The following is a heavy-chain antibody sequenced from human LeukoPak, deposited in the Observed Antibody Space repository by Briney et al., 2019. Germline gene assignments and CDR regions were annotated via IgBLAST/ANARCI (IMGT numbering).Heavy chain of an antibody. D-gene: IGHD5-18*01. CDR3: ARVDTVMAYYFDL. CDR1: GFTVSTHC. CDR2: IYSGGTT. J-gene: IGHJ4*02. Sequence: GGSLRLSCAASGFTVSTHCMTWVRQAPGKGLEWVSTIYSGGTTYYADSVMGRFTISRHNSRNTLYLQMNSVRAEDRAVYYCARVDTVMAYYFDLWGQGTLVSVPS. V-gene: IGHV3-53*04.